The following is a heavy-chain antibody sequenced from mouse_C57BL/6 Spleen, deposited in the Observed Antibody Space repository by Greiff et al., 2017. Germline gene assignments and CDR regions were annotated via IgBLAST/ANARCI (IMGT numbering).Heavy chain of an antibody. CDR2: IRNKANGYTT. J-gene: IGHJ1*03. D-gene: IGHD1-1*01. V-gene: IGHV7-3*01. Sequence: EVQGVESGGGLVQPGGSLSLSCAASGFTFTDYYMSWVRQPPGKALEWLGFIRNKANGYTTEYSASVKGRFTISRDNSQSILYLQMNALRAEDSATYYCARYGTTVVAPGYFDVWGTGTTVTVSS. CDR3: ARYGTTVVAPGYFDV. CDR1: GFTFTDYY.